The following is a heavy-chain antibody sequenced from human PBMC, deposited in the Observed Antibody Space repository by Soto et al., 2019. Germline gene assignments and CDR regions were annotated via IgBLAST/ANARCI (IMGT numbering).Heavy chain of an antibody. CDR3: ARAVVSCSGGSCHNWFDP. CDR2: IGTASDT. J-gene: IGHJ5*02. D-gene: IGHD2-15*01. V-gene: IGHV3-13*01. CDR1: GFTFSSYD. Sequence: EVQLVESGGGLVQPGGSLRLSCAASGFTFSSYDMHWVRQATGKGLEWVSAIGTASDTYYPDSVQGRFTISRENAKNSLYLQMNSLRAGDTAVYYCARAVVSCSGGSCHNWFDPWGQGTLVTVSS.